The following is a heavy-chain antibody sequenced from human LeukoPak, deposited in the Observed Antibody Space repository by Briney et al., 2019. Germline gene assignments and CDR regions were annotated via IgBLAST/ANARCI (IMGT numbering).Heavy chain of an antibody. D-gene: IGHD3-22*01. J-gene: IGHJ3*02. Sequence: GGSLRLSCAASGFTFSSYGMHWVRQAPGKGLEWVAVIWYDGSNKYYADSVKGRFTISRDSSKNTLYLQMNSLRAEDTAVYYCARGHGGYYYGRAFDIWGQGTMVTVSS. CDR2: IWYDGSNK. V-gene: IGHV3-33*01. CDR3: ARGHGGYYYGRAFDI. CDR1: GFTFSSYG.